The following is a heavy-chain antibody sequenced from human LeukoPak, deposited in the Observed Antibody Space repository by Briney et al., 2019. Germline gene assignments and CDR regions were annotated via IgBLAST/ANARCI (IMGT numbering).Heavy chain of an antibody. D-gene: IGHD2-21*02. V-gene: IGHV3-30*18. Sequence: GGSLRLSCAASGFTFSSYGMHWVRQAPGKGLEWVAVISYDGSNKYYAYSVKGRFTISRDNSKNTLYLQMNSLRAEDTAVYYCAKDLPAYCGGDCSPDYWGQGTLVTVSS. J-gene: IGHJ4*02. CDR3: AKDLPAYCGGDCSPDY. CDR2: ISYDGSNK. CDR1: GFTFSSYG.